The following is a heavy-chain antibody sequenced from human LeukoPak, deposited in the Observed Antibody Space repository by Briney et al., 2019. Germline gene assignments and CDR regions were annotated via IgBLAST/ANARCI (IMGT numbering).Heavy chain of an antibody. CDR2: IYPGDSDS. D-gene: IGHD5-18*01. CDR3: ARLPGYRDAFDI. V-gene: IGHV5-51*01. CDR1: GYSFMYYW. Sequence: GESLKISCKGSGYSFMYYWIAWVRQMPGKGLEWMGIIYPGDSDSRYSPSFQGQVTISADKSISTAYLQWSTLEASDTAMYYCARLPGYRDAFDIWGQGTMVTVSS. J-gene: IGHJ3*02.